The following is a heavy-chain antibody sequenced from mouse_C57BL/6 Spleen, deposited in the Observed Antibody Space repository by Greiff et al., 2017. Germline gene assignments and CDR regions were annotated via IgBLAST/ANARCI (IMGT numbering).Heavy chain of an antibody. CDR2: ISGGGGNT. D-gene: IGHD1-1*01. V-gene: IGHV5-9*01. CDR1: GFTFSSYT. Sequence: EVKVVESGGGLVKPGGSLKLSCAASGFTFSSYTMSWVRQTPEKRLEWVATISGGGGNTYYPDSVKGRFTISRDNAKNTLYLQMSSLRSEDTALYYCARHDYGSSYVAYWGQGTLVTVSA. J-gene: IGHJ3*01. CDR3: ARHDYGSSYVAY.